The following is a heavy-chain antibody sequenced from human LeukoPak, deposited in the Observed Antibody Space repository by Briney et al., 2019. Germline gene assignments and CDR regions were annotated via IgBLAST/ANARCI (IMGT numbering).Heavy chain of an antibody. V-gene: IGHV1-46*01. CDR1: GYTFTGYY. Sequence: GASVKVSCKASGYTFTGYYVHWVRQAPGQGLEWMGIINPSGGSTSYAQKFQGRVTMTRDTSTSTVYMELSSLRSEDTAVYYCARDDRGSGSYYNVLFDYWGQGTLVTVSS. J-gene: IGHJ4*02. D-gene: IGHD3-10*01. CDR3: ARDDRGSGSYYNVLFDY. CDR2: INPSGGST.